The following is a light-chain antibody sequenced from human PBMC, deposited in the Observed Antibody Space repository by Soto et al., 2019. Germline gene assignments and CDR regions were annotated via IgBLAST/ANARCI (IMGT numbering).Light chain of an antibody. J-gene: IGKJ1*01. CDR1: QPISIW. CDR3: QQYKSFWT. Sequence: DIQMTQSPSTLSGSVGDRVTITCRASQPISIWLAWYQQKPGKAPKVLIYKASTLESGVPSRFSGSGSETDFTLTISSLQPDDFATYYCQQYKSFWTFGQGTKVEMK. CDR2: KAS. V-gene: IGKV1-5*03.